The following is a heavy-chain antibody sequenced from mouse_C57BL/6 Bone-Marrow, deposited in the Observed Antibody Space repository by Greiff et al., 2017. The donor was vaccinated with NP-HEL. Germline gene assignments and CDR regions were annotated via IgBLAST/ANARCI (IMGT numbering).Heavy chain of an antibody. Sequence: QVQLQQSGAELARPGASVKLSCKASGYTFTSYGISWVKQRTGQGLEWIGEIYPRSGNTYYNEKFKGKATLTADKSSSTAYMELRSLTSEDSAVYFCARDRPYDYDAAWFAYWGQGTLVTVSA. D-gene: IGHD2-4*01. CDR1: GYTFTSYG. V-gene: IGHV1-81*01. J-gene: IGHJ3*01. CDR3: ARDRPYDYDAAWFAY. CDR2: IYPRSGNT.